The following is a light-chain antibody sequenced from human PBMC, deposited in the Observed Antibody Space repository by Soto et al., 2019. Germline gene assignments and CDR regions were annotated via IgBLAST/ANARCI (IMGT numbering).Light chain of an antibody. J-gene: IGKJ1*01. CDR1: QSLRSS. Sequence: EIVMTQFPATLSGTPGERATLSCRASQSLRSSLAWYQQKPGQAPRLLIYDASNRATGIPARFSGSGSGTDFTLTIGSLEPEDFAVYYCQQRSNWPPTFGQGTKVDIK. V-gene: IGKV3-11*01. CDR2: DAS. CDR3: QQRSNWPPT.